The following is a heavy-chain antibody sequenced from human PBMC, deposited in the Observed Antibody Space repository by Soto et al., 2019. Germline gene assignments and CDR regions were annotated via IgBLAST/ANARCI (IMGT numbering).Heavy chain of an antibody. CDR2: ISSSSSYI. CDR3: ARDSMGPVAYYYGMDV. Sequence: EVQLVESGGGLVKPGGSLRLSCAASGFTFSSYSMNWVRQAPGKGLEWVSSISSSSSYIYYADSVKGRFTISRDNAKNSLYLQMNSLRAEDTAVYYCARDSMGPVAYYYGMDVWGQGTTVTVSS. J-gene: IGHJ6*02. V-gene: IGHV3-21*01. CDR1: GFTFSSYS. D-gene: IGHD2-15*01.